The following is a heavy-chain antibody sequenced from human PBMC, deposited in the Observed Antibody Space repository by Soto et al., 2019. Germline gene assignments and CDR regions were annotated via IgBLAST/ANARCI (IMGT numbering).Heavy chain of an antibody. CDR2: IIPIFGTA. J-gene: IGHJ6*02. Sequence: SVKVSCKASGGTFSSYAISWVRQAPGQGLEWMGGIIPIFGTANYAQKFQGRVTITADESTSTAYMELSSLRSEDTAVYYCARDYYGSGSSLLYYYYGMDVWGQGTTVTVSS. CDR3: ARDYYGSGSSLLYYYYGMDV. V-gene: IGHV1-69*13. D-gene: IGHD3-10*01. CDR1: GGTFSSYA.